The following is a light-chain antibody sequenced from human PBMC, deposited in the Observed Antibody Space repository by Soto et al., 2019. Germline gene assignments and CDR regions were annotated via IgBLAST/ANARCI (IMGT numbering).Light chain of an antibody. CDR2: EVS. J-gene: IGLJ3*02. CDR3: SSYTSSVTWV. Sequence: LPQPASVSGSPGQSITISCTGTSSDIGGYNYVSWYQQPPSKAPQLMIYEVSNRPSGVSSRFSGSKSGNTASLTISGLQAEDEADYYCSSYTSSVTWVFGGGT. V-gene: IGLV2-14*01. CDR1: SSDIGGYNY.